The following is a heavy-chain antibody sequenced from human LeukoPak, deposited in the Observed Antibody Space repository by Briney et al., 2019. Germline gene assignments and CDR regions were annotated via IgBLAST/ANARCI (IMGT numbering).Heavy chain of an antibody. CDR2: IKTDGCSK. CDR3: ARVSRIAVAGTRLDY. Sequence: GGSLRLSCAASGFTFSSYWMHWVRQAPGKGLVWVSHIKTDGCSKNYAESVKGRFTISRDNAKNTVYMQMNSLRAEDTAVYYCARVSRIAVAGTRLDYWGQGTLVTVSS. D-gene: IGHD6-19*01. CDR1: GFTFSSYW. J-gene: IGHJ4*02. V-gene: IGHV3-74*01.